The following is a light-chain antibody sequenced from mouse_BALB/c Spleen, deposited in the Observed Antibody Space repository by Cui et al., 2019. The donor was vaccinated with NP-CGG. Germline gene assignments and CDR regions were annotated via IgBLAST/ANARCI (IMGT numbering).Light chain of an antibody. CDR2: GTN. Sequence: QAVVTQESALPTSPGETVTFTCRSSIGAVTTSNYANWVQEKPDHVFTGLIGGTNNRVPGVPARFSGSLIGDKAALTITGAQTEDEAIYFCALWYSNHWVFGGGTKLTVL. V-gene: IGLV1*01. J-gene: IGLJ1*01. CDR3: ALWYSNHWV. CDR1: IGAVTTSNY.